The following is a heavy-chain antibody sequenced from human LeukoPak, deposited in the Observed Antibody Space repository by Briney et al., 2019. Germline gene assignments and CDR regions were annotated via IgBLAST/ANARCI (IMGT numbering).Heavy chain of an antibody. CDR2: ISAYNGNT. V-gene: IGHV1-18*01. Sequence: ASVKVSCKASGYTFTSYGISWVRQAPGQGLEWMGWISAYNGNTNYAQKLQGRVTMTTDTSTSTAYMELRSLRSDDTAVYYCARSPDSVGAFNWFDPWGQGTLVTVSS. J-gene: IGHJ5*02. CDR3: ARSPDSVGAFNWFDP. CDR1: GYTFTSYG. D-gene: IGHD1-26*01.